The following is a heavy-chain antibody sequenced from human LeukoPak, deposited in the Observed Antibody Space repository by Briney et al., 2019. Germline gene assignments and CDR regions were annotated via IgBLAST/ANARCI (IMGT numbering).Heavy chain of an antibody. V-gene: IGHV3-9*03. D-gene: IGHD3-10*01. CDR2: ISWNSGSI. CDR3: AKDYGAYYYGSGIDI. CDR1: GFTFDDYA. J-gene: IGHJ3*02. Sequence: PGRSLRLSCAASGFTFDDYAMHWVRQAPGKGLEWVSGISWNSGSIGYADSVKGRFTISRDSAKNSLYLQMNSLRAEDMALYYCAKDYGAYYYGSGIDIWGQGTMVTVSS.